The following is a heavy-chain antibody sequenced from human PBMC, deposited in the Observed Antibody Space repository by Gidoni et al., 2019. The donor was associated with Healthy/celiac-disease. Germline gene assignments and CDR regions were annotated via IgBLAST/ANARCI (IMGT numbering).Heavy chain of an antibody. V-gene: IGHV3-23*01. J-gene: IGHJ4*02. Sequence: EVQLLESGGGLVQPGGPLRLSCAASGFTFSSYAMSWVRQAPGKGLEWVSAISGSGGSTYYADSVKGRFTISRDNSKNTLYLQMNSLRAEDTAVYYCAKDWGIAVAGTGFGDYWGQGTLVTVSS. CDR2: ISGSGGST. D-gene: IGHD6-19*01. CDR1: GFTFSSYA. CDR3: AKDWGIAVAGTGFGDY.